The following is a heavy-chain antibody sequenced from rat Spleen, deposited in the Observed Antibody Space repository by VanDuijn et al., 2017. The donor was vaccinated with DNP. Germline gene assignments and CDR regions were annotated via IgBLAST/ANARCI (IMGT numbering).Heavy chain of an antibody. D-gene: IGHD1-9*01. V-gene: IGHV5-31*01. CDR1: GFTFNNYW. Sequence: EVQLVESGGDLVRPGRSLRLSCVASGFTFNNYWMTWIRQVPGKGLEWLASISSTGGSMYYPDSVKGRFTISRDNAENTLYLQMNSLRSEDTATYYCARRGYYGYIYGFAYWGQGVMVTVSS. CDR3: ARRGYYGYIYGFAY. J-gene: IGHJ2*01. CDR2: ISSTGGSM.